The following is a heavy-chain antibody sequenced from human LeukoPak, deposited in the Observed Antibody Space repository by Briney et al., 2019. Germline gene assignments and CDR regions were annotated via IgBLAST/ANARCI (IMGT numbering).Heavy chain of an antibody. D-gene: IGHD6-13*01. CDR2: IYTSGST. V-gene: IGHV4-4*07. CDR1: GGSISSYY. CDR3: ARHVYSTSWTYYYYYMDV. J-gene: IGHJ6*03. Sequence: SETLSLTCTVSGGSISSYYWSWIRQPAGKGLEWIGRIYTSGSTNYNPSLKSRVTISVDMSKNEFSLKLSSVTAADTAVYYCARHVYSTSWTYYYYYMDVWGKGTTVTISS.